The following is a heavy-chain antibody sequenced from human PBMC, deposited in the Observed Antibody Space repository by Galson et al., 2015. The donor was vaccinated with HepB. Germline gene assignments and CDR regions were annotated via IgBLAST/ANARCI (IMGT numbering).Heavy chain of an antibody. J-gene: IGHJ4*02. D-gene: IGHD5-12*01. CDR2: LNTITGGK. CDR3: AKRQSGYRAFEL. CDR1: GFSFRGYG. Sequence: SLRLSCAASGFSFRGYGVDWLRQAPGKGLEWVSDLNTITGGKVYEDSVKGRFTISRDNYENTLYLQMSSLRVEDTAVYYCAKRQSGYRAFELWGQGTLVTVSS. V-gene: IGHV3-23*01.